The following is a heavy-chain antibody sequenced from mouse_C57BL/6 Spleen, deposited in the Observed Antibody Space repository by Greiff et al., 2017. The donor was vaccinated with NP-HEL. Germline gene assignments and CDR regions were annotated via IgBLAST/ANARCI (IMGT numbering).Heavy chain of an antibody. V-gene: IGHV1-75*01. CDR1: GYTFTDYY. D-gene: IGHD1-1*01. J-gene: IGHJ1*03. CDR3: ARSDYYGSSGYFDV. Sequence: VQLQQSGPELVKPGASVKISCKASGYTFTDYYINWVKQRPGQGLEWIGWIFPGSGSTYYNEKFKGKATLTVDKSSSTAYMLLSSLTSEDSAVYFCARSDYYGSSGYFDVWGTGTTVTVSS. CDR2: IFPGSGST.